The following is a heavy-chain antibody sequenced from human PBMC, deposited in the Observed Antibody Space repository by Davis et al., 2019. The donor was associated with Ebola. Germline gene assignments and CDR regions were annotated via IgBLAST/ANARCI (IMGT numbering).Heavy chain of an antibody. CDR2: IYYSGST. J-gene: IGHJ6*02. Sequence: SETLSLTCTVSGGSISSYYWSWIRQPPGKGLEWIGYIYYSGSTNYNPSLKSRVTISVDTSKNQFSLKLSSVTAADTAVYYCARAYDFWSGYPYYYYGMDVWGQGTTVTVSS. CDR1: GGSISSYY. D-gene: IGHD3-3*01. V-gene: IGHV4-59*01. CDR3: ARAYDFWSGYPYYYYGMDV.